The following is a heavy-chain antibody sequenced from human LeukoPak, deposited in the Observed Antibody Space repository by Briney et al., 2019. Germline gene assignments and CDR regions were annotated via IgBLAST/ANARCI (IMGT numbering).Heavy chain of an antibody. J-gene: IGHJ3*02. Sequence: GGSLRLSCAASGFTFSSYWMHWVRQAPGKGLVWVSRINTDGSTTNYADSVKGRFTISRDNAKNTLDLQMNSLRADDTAMYYCVRVGPTTVVPGLHAFDIWGQGTIVSVSS. D-gene: IGHD4-23*01. CDR1: GFTFSSYW. V-gene: IGHV3-74*01. CDR3: VRVGPTTVVPGLHAFDI. CDR2: INTDGSTT.